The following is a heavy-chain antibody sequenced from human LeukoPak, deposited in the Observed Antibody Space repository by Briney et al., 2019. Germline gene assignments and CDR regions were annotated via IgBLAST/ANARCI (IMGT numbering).Heavy chain of an antibody. CDR2: IYYSGST. CDR1: GGSISSSSYY. CDR3: ARQEYSRLRY. V-gene: IGHV4-39*01. D-gene: IGHD6-6*01. Sequence: SETLSLTCTVSGGSISSSSYYWGWIRQPPGKGLEWIGSIYYSGSTYYNPSLKSRVTISVDTSKNQFSLQLSSVTAADTAVYYCARQEYSRLRYWGQGTLVTVSS. J-gene: IGHJ4*02.